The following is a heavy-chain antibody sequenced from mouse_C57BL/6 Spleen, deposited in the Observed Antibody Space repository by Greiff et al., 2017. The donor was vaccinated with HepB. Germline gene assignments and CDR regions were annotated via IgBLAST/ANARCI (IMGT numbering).Heavy chain of an antibody. CDR1: GYTFTEYT. CDR2: FYPGSGSI. Sequence: VQLQQSGAELVKPGASVKLSCKASGYTFTEYTIHWVKQRSGQGLEWIGWFYPGSGSIKYNEKFKDKATLTAAKSSSTVYMELSRLTSEDSAVYFCARHARRDYYGRSFWYFDVWGTGTTVTVSS. V-gene: IGHV1-62-2*01. J-gene: IGHJ1*03. CDR3: ARHARRDYYGRSFWYFDV. D-gene: IGHD1-1*01.